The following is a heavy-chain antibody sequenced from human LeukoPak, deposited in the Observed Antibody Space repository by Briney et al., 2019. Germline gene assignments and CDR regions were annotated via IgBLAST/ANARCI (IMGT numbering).Heavy chain of an antibody. CDR1: GFTFTTYW. V-gene: IGHV3-7*01. Sequence: QAGGSLRLSCAASGFTFTTYWMSWVRQAPGKGLEWVANINQDGTEKYYVDSVKGRFTISRDNAKNSLYLQINSLRAEDTAVYYCASPAHYSGYERYYYMDVWGKGTTVTVSS. CDR3: ASPAHYSGYERYYYMDV. J-gene: IGHJ6*03. CDR2: INQDGTEK. D-gene: IGHD5-12*01.